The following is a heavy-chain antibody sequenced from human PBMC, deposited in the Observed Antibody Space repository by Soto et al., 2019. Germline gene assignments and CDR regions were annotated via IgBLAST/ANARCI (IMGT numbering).Heavy chain of an antibody. J-gene: IGHJ4*02. V-gene: IGHV1-69*13. CDR3: ARWAGFCSSPSCYTALDY. CDR2: IIPVFGTT. D-gene: IGHD2-2*02. CDR1: GGTFSRHT. Sequence: GASVKVSCKASGGTFSRHTVSWVRQAPGQGLEWMGGIIPVFGTTNYAQKFQGRVTITADEPTGTMYMELSSLRSDDTAVYYCARWAGFCSSPSCYTALDYWGQGTLVTVSS.